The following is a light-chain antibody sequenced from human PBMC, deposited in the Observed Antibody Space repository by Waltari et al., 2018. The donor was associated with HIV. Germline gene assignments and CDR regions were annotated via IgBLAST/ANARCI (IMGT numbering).Light chain of an antibody. CDR1: QNINRY. CDR2: AAS. Sequence: DIQMTQSPSSLSASVGDRVTITCRASQNINRYLHWYQQKPGMAPKLLIYAASTLRSGVPSRFSRAGSGTDFTLTISSLQLDDFATYYCQQSYTTPYTFGQGTELDIK. CDR3: QQSYTTPYT. J-gene: IGKJ2*01. V-gene: IGKV1-39*01.